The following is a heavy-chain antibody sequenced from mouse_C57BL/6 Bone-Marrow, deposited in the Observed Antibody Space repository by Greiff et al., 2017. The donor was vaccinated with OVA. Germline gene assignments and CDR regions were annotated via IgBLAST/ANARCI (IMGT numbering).Heavy chain of an antibody. CDR2: IDPSDSYT. V-gene: IGHV1-69*01. Sequence: VQLQQPGAELVMPGASVKLSCKASGYTFTSYWMHWVKQRPGQGLEWIGEIDPSDSYTNYNQKFQGKSPLTVDKSSSPAYLQLSSLTTEDSAVSYRARRAPDYWGQGTTLTVSS. CDR1: GYTFTSYW. J-gene: IGHJ4*01. CDR3: ARRAPDY.